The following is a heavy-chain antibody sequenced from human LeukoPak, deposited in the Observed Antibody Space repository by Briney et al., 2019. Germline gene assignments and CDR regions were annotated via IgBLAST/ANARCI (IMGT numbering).Heavy chain of an antibody. V-gene: IGHV3-7*01. CDR3: ARGDCSGGSCYFYGMDV. D-gene: IGHD2-15*01. Sequence: GGSLRLSCGASGFTFSTYWMSWVRQAPGKGLEWVANMNQDGSAKYYVDSVEGRFTISRDNAKSSLYLQMNSLRAEDTAFYYCARGDCSGGSCYFYGMDVWGQGTTVTVSS. J-gene: IGHJ6*02. CDR2: MNQDGSAK. CDR1: GFTFSTYW.